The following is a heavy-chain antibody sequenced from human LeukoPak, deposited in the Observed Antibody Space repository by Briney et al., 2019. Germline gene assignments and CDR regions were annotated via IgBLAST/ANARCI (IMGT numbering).Heavy chain of an antibody. CDR2: IIPLFGTS. CDR3: TRDSWAQIDYYYYRDV. CDR1: GGTFSSYP. V-gene: IGHV1-69*13. Sequence: SVKVSCKASGGTFSSYPVSWVRQAPGQGLEWMGRIIPLFGTSNYAQKFEGRVTISADEPAGIVFMELTSLGSEDTAIYYCTRDSWAQIDYYYYRDVWGKGTTVIVSS. D-gene: IGHD7-27*01. J-gene: IGHJ6*03.